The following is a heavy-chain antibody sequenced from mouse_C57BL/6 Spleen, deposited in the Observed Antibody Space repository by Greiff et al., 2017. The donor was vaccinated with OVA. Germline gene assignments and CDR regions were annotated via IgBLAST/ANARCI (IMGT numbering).Heavy chain of an antibody. CDR3: GVYFDY. J-gene: IGHJ2*01. CDR1: GYTFTDYY. V-gene: IGHV1-26*01. CDR2: INPNNGGT. Sequence: VQLQQSGPELVKPGASVKISCKASGYTFTDYYMNWVKQSHGKSLEWIGDINPNNGGTSYNQKFKGKATLTVDKSSSTAYMELRSLTSEDSAVYYCGVYFDYWVQGTTLTVSS.